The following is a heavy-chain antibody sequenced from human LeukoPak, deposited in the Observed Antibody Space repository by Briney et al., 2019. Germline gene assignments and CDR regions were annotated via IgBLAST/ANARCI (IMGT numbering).Heavy chain of an antibody. CDR2: IKQDGSEK. CDR1: GFTFSSYW. CDR3: ATSYSSSSWFDP. D-gene: IGHD6-6*01. V-gene: IGHV3-7*03. Sequence: PGGSLRLSCAASGFTFSSYWMSWVRQAPGKGLEWVANIKQDGSEKYYVDSVKGRFTISRDNAKNSLYLQMNSLGAEDTAVYYCATSYSSSSWFDPWGQGTLVTVSS. J-gene: IGHJ5*02.